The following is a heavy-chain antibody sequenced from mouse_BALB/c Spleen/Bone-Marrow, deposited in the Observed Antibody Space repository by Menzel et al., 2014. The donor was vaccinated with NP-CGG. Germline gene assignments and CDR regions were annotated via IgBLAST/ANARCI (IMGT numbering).Heavy chain of an antibody. CDR2: IDPADGNT. V-gene: IGHV14-3*02. Sequence: EVQLQQSGAELVKPGASVKLSCTASGFNIKDTYMHWVKQRPEQGLEWIGRIDPADGNTKYDPKFPGKANITADTSSNTACMQLGSLTSEDTAVYYCGRGDLGRACFADWGQGTLVTVSA. CDR3: GRGDLGRACFAD. D-gene: IGHD4-1*01. J-gene: IGHJ3*01. CDR1: GFNIKDTY.